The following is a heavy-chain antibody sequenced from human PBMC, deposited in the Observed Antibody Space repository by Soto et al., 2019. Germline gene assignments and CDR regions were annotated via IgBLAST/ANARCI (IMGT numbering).Heavy chain of an antibody. Sequence: GVSLRLSCAASGFTFSSYAMSWVRQAPGKGLEWVSAISGSGGSTYYADSVKGRFTISRDNSKNTLYLQMNSLRAEDTAVYYCAKSPGYCSGGSCYSWYFDLWGRGTLVTVSS. D-gene: IGHD2-15*01. J-gene: IGHJ2*01. CDR2: ISGSGGST. V-gene: IGHV3-23*01. CDR3: AKSPGYCSGGSCYSWYFDL. CDR1: GFTFSSYA.